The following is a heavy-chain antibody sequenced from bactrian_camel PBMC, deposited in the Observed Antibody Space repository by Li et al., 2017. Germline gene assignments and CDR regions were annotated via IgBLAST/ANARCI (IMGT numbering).Heavy chain of an antibody. Sequence: HVQLVESGGGSVQAGGSLRLSCAMSLNLDSRYCLGWIRQVPGKEREGVALIWSPDHSTYYLDSVKGRFTISRDNAKNTLFLQLNSLKTEDTALYYCALDYRAGTPNYLGQGTQVTVS. CDR3: ALDYRAGTPNY. V-gene: IGHV3S6*01. CDR1: LNLDSRYC. J-gene: IGHJ4*01. D-gene: IGHD2*01. CDR2: IWSPDHST.